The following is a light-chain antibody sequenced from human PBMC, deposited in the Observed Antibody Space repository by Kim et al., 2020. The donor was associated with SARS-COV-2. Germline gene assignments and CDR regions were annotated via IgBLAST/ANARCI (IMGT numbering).Light chain of an antibody. CDR1: QSVSSSY. CDR3: QHYGTSRGFT. Sequence: PGEKVTVPCRASQSVSSSYLAWYQHKPGQAPRLLIYGASSRATGIPDRFSGSGSGTDFTLTISRLEPEDFAVYYCQHYGTSRGFTFGGGTKVDIK. J-gene: IGKJ4*02. V-gene: IGKV3-20*01. CDR2: GAS.